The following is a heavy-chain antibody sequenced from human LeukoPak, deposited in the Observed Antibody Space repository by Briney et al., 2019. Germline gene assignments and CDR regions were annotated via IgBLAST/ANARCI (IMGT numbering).Heavy chain of an antibody. CDR3: ARVPRESNSH. V-gene: IGHV1-8*01. J-gene: IGHJ4*02. CDR2: MNPNSGHT. D-gene: IGHD1-1*01. Sequence: ASVKVSCKASGYTFSNYDINWVRQATGQGLEWMGYMNPNSGHTVYAQKFQGRATMTRDTSISTAYMELSSLRFDDTAVYYCARVPRESNSHWGQGTLVTVSS. CDR1: GYTFSNYD.